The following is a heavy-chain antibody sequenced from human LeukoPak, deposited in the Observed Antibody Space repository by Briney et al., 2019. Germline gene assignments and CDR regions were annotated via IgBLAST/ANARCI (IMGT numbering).Heavy chain of an antibody. D-gene: IGHD6-19*01. CDR1: GASINSYY. CDR3: ARHKGGWGYFDY. J-gene: IGHJ4*02. CDR2: VSYSGST. Sequence: SETLSLTCTVSGASINSYYWSWIRQPPGKGLEWIGCVSYSGSTDYNPALKSRVTISEDTSKSQVSLKLSSVTAADTAVYYCARHKGGWGYFDYWGQGTLVTVSS. V-gene: IGHV4-59*08.